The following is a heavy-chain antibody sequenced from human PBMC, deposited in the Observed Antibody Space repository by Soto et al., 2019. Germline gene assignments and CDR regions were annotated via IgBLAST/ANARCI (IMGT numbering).Heavy chain of an antibody. CDR2: IYYSGST. CDR3: ARVDTAMVNYYYYGMDV. D-gene: IGHD5-18*01. V-gene: IGHV4-39*01. J-gene: IGHJ6*02. Sequence: PSETLSLTCTVSGGSISSSSYYWGWIRQPPGKGLGWIGSIYYSGSTYYNPSLKSRVTISVDTSKNQFSLKLSSVTAADTAVYYCARVDTAMVNYYYYGMDVWGQGTTVTVSS. CDR1: GGSISSSSYY.